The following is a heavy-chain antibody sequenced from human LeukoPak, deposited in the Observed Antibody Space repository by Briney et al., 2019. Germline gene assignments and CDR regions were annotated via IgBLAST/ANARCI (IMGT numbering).Heavy chain of an antibody. CDR3: ARVLGRLPHSSSGY. Sequence: GASVKVSCQASGYSFTGYYIHWVRQAPGQGPEWMGWINPTSGSPNYAQKFQGRVTMTRDTSISTAYMELSRLRSDDTAVYYCARVLGRLPHSSSGYWGQGTLVTVSS. CDR1: GYSFTGYY. J-gene: IGHJ4*02. CDR2: INPTSGSP. V-gene: IGHV1-2*02. D-gene: IGHD6-6*01.